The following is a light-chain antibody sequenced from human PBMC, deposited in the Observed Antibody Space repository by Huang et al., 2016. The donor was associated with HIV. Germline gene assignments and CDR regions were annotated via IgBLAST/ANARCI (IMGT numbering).Light chain of an antibody. V-gene: IGKV3-15*01. J-gene: IGKJ4*01. CDR1: RSVSSN. CDR2: GTS. CDR3: QQYNNWLLS. Sequence: IVMTQSPATLSVSPGARVTVPCRANRSVSSNLAWYQQRPGQATRLLSYGTSTRAPGIPARFSGSGSGTDVSLTISSLQSENVALYYCQQYNNWLLSFGGGTRVDI.